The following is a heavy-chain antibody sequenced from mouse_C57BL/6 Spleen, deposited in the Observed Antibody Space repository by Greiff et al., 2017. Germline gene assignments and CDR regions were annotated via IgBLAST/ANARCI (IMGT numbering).Heavy chain of an antibody. D-gene: IGHD2-4*01. J-gene: IGHJ4*01. Sequence: QVQLQQPGAELVRPGTSVKLSCKASGYTFTSYWMHWVKQRPGQGLEWIGEIDPSDSYTNYNQKFKGKATLTVDTSSSTAYMQLSSLTSEDSAVYYCAGYGDDYDGYYAVDYWGQGTSVTVSS. V-gene: IGHV1-59*01. CDR3: AGYGDDYDGYYAVDY. CDR2: IDPSDSYT. CDR1: GYTFTSYW.